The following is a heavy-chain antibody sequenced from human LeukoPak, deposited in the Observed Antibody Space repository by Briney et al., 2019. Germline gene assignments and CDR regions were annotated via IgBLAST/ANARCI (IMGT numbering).Heavy chain of an antibody. CDR1: GGSFSGYY. CDR2: INHSGST. J-gene: IGHJ6*02. CDR3: ARGPSIQLWSDPYYYYGMDV. V-gene: IGHV4-34*01. D-gene: IGHD5-18*01. Sequence: PSETQSLTCAVYGGSFSGYYWSWIRQPPGKGLEWIGEINHSGSTNYNPSLKSRVTISVDTSKNQFSLKLSSVTAADTAVYYCARGPSIQLWSDPYYYYGMDVWGQGTTVTVSS.